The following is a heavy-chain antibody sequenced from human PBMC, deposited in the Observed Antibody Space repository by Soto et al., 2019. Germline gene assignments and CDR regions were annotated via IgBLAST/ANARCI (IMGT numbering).Heavy chain of an antibody. V-gene: IGHV3-30-3*01. Sequence: QVQLVESGGGVVQPGRSLRLSCAASGFTFSSYAMHWARQAPGKGLEWVAVISYDGSNKYYADSVKGRFTISRDNSKNTLYLQMNSLRAEDTAAYYCASFSREWELQAPIDYWGQGTLVTVSS. CDR3: ASFSREWELQAPIDY. D-gene: IGHD1-26*01. J-gene: IGHJ4*02. CDR1: GFTFSSYA. CDR2: ISYDGSNK.